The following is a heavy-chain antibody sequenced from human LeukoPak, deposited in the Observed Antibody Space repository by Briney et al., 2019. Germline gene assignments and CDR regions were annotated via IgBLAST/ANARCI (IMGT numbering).Heavy chain of an antibody. Sequence: SETLSLTCTVSGGSISSTSYYWGWIRQPPGKGLEWIGSIYYGGSTYYNASLRSRVTTSVDTSKNQFSLKLSSVTAADTAVYYCARRRVIQLERNWFDPWGQGTLVTVSS. CDR3: ARRRVIQLERNWFDP. CDR2: IYYGGST. D-gene: IGHD1-1*01. V-gene: IGHV4-39*07. J-gene: IGHJ5*02. CDR1: GGSISSTSYY.